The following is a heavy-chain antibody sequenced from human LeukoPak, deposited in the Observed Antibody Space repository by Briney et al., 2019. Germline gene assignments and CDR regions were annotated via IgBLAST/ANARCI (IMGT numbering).Heavy chain of an antibody. D-gene: IGHD2-2*01. J-gene: IGHJ4*02. CDR3: AREYCSSKSCPTFDY. CDR1: GFSFSNYW. CDR2: INSDGIST. Sequence: PGGSLRLSCAASGFSFSNYWMHWVRQAPGKGLVWVSRINSDGISTTYADSVKGRFTISRDNAKNTLYLQMNCLRADDTAVYYCAREYCSSKSCPTFDYWGQGTRVTVSS. V-gene: IGHV3-74*01.